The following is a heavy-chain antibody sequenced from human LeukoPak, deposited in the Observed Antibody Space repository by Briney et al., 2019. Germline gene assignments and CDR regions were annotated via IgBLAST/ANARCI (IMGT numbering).Heavy chain of an antibody. CDR1: VGFTTYDY. J-gene: IGHJ4*02. Sequence: SETLSLTCSVSVGFTTYDYWNWIRQPAGKAPEGIGRIHTTGSTNYNPSLKSRLTVTLDKSKKQFSLKVTSMAAADTALYYCARGGGNRHFDSWGQGILVTVSS. V-gene: IGHV4-4*07. CDR3: ARGGGNRHFDS. D-gene: IGHD2-15*01. CDR2: IHTTGST.